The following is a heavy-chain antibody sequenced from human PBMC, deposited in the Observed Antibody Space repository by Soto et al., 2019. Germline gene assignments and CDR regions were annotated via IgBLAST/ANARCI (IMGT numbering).Heavy chain of an antibody. J-gene: IGHJ6*02. CDR2: INSDGGTT. Sequence: GGSLRLSCAASRFMFSSYWMHWVRQAPGKGLVWVSRINSDGGTTTYADSVKGRFTISRDNAKNSVYLQMNSLRAEDTAVYYCARDNRSFWNGYYSRYDYYGMDVWGQGTTVTVSS. CDR1: RFMFSSYW. D-gene: IGHD3-3*01. V-gene: IGHV3-74*01. CDR3: ARDNRSFWNGYYSRYDYYGMDV.